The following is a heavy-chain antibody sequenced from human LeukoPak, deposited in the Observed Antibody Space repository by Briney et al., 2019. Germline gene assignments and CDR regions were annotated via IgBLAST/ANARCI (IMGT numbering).Heavy chain of an antibody. CDR2: INHSGST. D-gene: IGHD6-13*01. CDR3: ARGQQLVRHWFYP. Sequence: SETLSLTCAVSGGSFSGYYWSWIRQPPGKGLEWVGEINHSGSTNYSPSLKSRVTISVDTSKNQFSLKLTSVTAADTAVYYCARGQQLVRHWFYPWGQGTLVTVSS. J-gene: IGHJ5*02. CDR1: GGSFSGYY. V-gene: IGHV4-34*01.